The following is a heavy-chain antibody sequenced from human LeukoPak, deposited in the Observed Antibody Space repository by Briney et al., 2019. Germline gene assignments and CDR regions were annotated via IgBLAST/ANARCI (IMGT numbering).Heavy chain of an antibody. Sequence: NPSETLSLTCTVSGGSISSYYWSWIRQPPGKGLEWIGYIYYSGSTNYNPSLKSRVTISVDTSKNQFSLKLSSVTAADTAVYYCAREGASGDIVVVPAAAFDYWGQGTLVTVSS. CDR1: GGSISSYY. D-gene: IGHD2-2*01. V-gene: IGHV4-59*12. CDR3: AREGASGDIVVVPAAAFDY. CDR2: IYYSGST. J-gene: IGHJ4*02.